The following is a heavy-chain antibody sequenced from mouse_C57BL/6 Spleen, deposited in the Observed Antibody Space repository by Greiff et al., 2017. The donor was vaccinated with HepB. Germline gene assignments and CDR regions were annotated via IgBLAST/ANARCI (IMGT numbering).Heavy chain of an antibody. V-gene: IGHV5-17*01. D-gene: IGHD1-1*01. CDR3: ARGDYYGSSYYFDY. CDR2: ISSGSSTI. Sequence: EVKLVESGGGLVKPGGSLKLSCAASGFTFSDYGMHWVRQAPEKGLEWVAYISSGSSTIYYADTVKGPFIISRENAKNTLFLQMTSLWSEDTAMYYCARGDYYGSSYYFDYWGQDTTLTVSS. CDR1: GFTFSDYG. J-gene: IGHJ2*01.